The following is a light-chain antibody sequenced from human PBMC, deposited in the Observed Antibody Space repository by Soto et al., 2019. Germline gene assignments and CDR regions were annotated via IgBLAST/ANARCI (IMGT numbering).Light chain of an antibody. CDR2: GAS. J-gene: IGKJ1*01. Sequence: EIVLTQSPGTLSLSQGERATLSCRTSQSVNNNYLAWYQQKPGQAPRLLIYGASSRATGLPDRFSGSGSGTDFTLSISRLEPEDFAVYYCQQYSSLWTFGQGTKVDIK. V-gene: IGKV3-20*01. CDR1: QSVNNNY. CDR3: QQYSSLWT.